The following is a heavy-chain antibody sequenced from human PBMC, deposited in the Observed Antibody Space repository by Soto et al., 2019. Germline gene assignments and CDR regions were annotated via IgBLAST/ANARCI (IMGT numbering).Heavy chain of an antibody. V-gene: IGHV4-59*01. J-gene: IGHJ6*02. D-gene: IGHD2-21*02. CDR3: ARDLWGYCVDDCYRLDV. CDR2: MYNTGST. CDR1: GGAISSYY. Sequence: PSGTPALTCTVSGGAISSYYWSWIVQPPGKGLEWIGYMYNTGSTIYNPSLKSRVTISVDTSKNQFSLKMNSVTAADTAVYYCARDLWGYCVDDCYRLDVWGQGTTVTVSS.